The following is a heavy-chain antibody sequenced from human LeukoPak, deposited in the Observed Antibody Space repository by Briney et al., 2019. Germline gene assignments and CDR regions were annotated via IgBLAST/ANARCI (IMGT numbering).Heavy chain of an antibody. Sequence: GASVKVSCKASGYTFTGYYMHWVRQAPGQGLEWMGWINPNSGATNYAQKFQGRVAMTRDTSISTAYMELSRLRSDDTAVYYCAPAPAATVGYYFDYWGQGTLVTVSS. V-gene: IGHV1-2*02. CDR1: GYTFTGYY. J-gene: IGHJ4*02. CDR2: INPNSGAT. CDR3: APAPAATVGYYFDY. D-gene: IGHD2-2*01.